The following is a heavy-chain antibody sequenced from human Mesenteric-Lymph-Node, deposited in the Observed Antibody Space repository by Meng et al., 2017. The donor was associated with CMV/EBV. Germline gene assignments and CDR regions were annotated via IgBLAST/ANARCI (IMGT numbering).Heavy chain of an antibody. CDR3: ARLRPPTY. V-gene: IGHV3-21*04. J-gene: IGHJ4*02. Sequence: GESLKISCAASGFTFSSYTMNWVRQAPGKGLEWVSSITSSGTYIYYADSVKGRFTISRDNSKNTLYLQMNSLRAEDTAVYYCARLRPPTYWGQGTLVTVSS. CDR1: GFTFSSYT. D-gene: IGHD4-17*01. CDR2: ITSSGTYI.